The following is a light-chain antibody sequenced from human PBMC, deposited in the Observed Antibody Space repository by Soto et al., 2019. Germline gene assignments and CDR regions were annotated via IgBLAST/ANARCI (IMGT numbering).Light chain of an antibody. J-gene: IGKJ1*01. V-gene: IGKV3-20*01. CDR1: QSVSSNY. CDR3: QQYGSLSWT. CDR2: GAS. Sequence: DIVLTQSPGTLSLSPGEIATLSCRASQSVSSNYVAWYQQKPGQAPRLLIYGASTRATGVPDRFSGSGSGTDFTLTISRLEPEDFAVYHCQQYGSLSWTFGQGTKVEIK.